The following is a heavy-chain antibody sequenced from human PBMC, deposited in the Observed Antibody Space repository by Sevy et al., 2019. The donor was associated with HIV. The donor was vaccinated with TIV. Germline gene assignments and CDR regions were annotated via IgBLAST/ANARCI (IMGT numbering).Heavy chain of an antibody. CDR3: AREAGGYDYDYGMDV. D-gene: IGHD6-13*01. Sequence: SETLSLTCTISGDTIVSSCRYWVWIRPTPGLGLVCIGSVYYNGHTYYNPSLKSRLTISIDTSKNQFSLNLNSVTATDTGIYFCAREAGGYDYDYGMDVWGQGTTVTVSS. CDR2: VYYNGHT. V-gene: IGHV4-39*01. J-gene: IGHJ6*02. CDR1: GDTIVSSCRY.